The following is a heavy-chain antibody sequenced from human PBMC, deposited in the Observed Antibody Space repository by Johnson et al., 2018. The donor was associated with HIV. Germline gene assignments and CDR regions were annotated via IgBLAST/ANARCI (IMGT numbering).Heavy chain of an antibody. CDR3: AKDRQPANYGAFDV. CDR1: GFTVSSTY. D-gene: IGHD3-10*01. Sequence: VQLVESGGGLIQPGGSLRLSCAASGFTVSSTYMSWVRQAPGKGLEWVSAIYSGGSTYYADSVKGRFTISRDNSKNTLDLQMNSLRAEDTAIYYCAKDRQPANYGAFDVWGQVTMVTVSS. CDR2: IYSGGST. V-gene: IGHV3-53*01. J-gene: IGHJ3*01.